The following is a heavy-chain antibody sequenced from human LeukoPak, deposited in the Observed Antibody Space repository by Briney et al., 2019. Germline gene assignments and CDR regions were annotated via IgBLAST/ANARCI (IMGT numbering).Heavy chain of an antibody. V-gene: IGHV3-33*01. CDR3: AGGSGDYSPDY. J-gene: IGHJ4*02. CDR2: IWYDGSNK. D-gene: IGHD4-17*01. Sequence: GGSLRLSCTASGFTFATYAMHWVRQAPGKGLEWVALIWYDGSNKYYADSVRGRFTISRDNSKNTPYLQMNSLRAEDTALYYCAGGSGDYSPDYWGQGTLVTVSS. CDR1: GFTFATYA.